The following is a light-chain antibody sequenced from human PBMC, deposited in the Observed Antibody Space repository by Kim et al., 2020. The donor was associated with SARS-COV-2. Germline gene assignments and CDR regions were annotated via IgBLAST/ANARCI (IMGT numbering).Light chain of an antibody. J-gene: IGLJ3*02. Sequence: QSALTQPASVSGSPGQSITISCTGTSSDVGGYKYVSWYQQHPGKAPKLMIFEVSNRPSGVSNRFSGSKSGDTASLTISGLQAEDEADYYCSSYTSSSTWVFGGGTQLT. CDR3: SSYTSSSTWV. CDR2: EVS. CDR1: SSDVGGYKY. V-gene: IGLV2-14*01.